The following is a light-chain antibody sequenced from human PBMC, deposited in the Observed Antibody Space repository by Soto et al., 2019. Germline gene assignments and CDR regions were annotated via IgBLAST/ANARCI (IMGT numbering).Light chain of an antibody. Sequence: DIQMTQSPSSVSASVGDRVTITCRASQDISGWLAWFQQKPGKAPNLLIYAASILQSGVPSRFSGSGSGTDFTLTITYLQPADFATYYCQQANSFPWTFGQGTKVEL. CDR1: QDISGW. CDR3: QQANSFPWT. J-gene: IGKJ1*01. CDR2: AAS. V-gene: IGKV1D-12*01.